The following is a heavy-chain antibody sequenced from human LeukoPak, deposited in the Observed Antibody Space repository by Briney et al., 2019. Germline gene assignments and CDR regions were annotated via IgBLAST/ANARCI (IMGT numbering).Heavy chain of an antibody. J-gene: IGHJ4*02. D-gene: IGHD2-2*02. CDR1: GFTFSSYG. V-gene: IGHV3-30*02. Sequence: GGSLRLSCAASGFTFSSYGMHWVRQAPGKGLEWVAFIRYDGSNKYYADSVKGRFTISRDNSKNTLYLQMNSLRAEDTAVYYCVNIRQYCSSTSCYTEYWGQGTLVTVSS. CDR2: IRYDGSNK. CDR3: VNIRQYCSSTSCYTEY.